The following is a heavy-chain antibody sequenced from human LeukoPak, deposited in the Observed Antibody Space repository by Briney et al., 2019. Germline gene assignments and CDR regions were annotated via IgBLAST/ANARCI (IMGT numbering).Heavy chain of an antibody. J-gene: IGHJ6*03. Sequence: GGSLRLSCAASGFTFSSYWMSWIRQAPGKGLEWISNIKTTGLTTYYADSVKGRFTISRDNAKNSLFLQMNSLRADDTAIYYCARAGQLRYMDVWGKGTAVTVSS. CDR1: GFTFSSYW. V-gene: IGHV3-11*04. CDR3: ARAGQLRYMDV. CDR2: IKTTGLTT.